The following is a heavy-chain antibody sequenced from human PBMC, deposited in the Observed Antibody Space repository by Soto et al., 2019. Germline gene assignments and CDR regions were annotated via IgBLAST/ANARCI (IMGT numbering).Heavy chain of an antibody. V-gene: IGHV3-53*01. CDR1: GLTVSSNY. Sequence: EVQLVESGGGLIQPGGSLRLSCAASGLTVSSNYMNWVRQAPGKGLEWVSLIYTGGGTYYADSVKGRFTVSRDNLKKTLYLQMGSLRDDDTAVYYCAKDQRLYCVGPTCHSGQDEAFDIWGQGTMVTVSP. D-gene: IGHD2-21*01. J-gene: IGHJ3*02. CDR3: AKDQRLYCVGPTCHSGQDEAFDI. CDR2: IYTGGGT.